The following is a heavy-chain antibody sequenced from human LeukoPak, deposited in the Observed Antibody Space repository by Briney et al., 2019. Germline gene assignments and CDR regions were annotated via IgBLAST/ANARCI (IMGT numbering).Heavy chain of an antibody. J-gene: IGHJ4*02. CDR1: GFTFSSYA. V-gene: IGHV3-30*04. Sequence: PGRSLRLSCAASGFTFSSYAMHWVRQAPGKGLEWVADISYDGSNNYYADSVKGRFTISRDNSKNTLYLQMNSLRAEDTAVYYCATLCTMIVVLTNRSHFDYCGQGTLVTVSS. D-gene: IGHD3-22*01. CDR3: ATLCTMIVVLTNRSHFDY. CDR2: ISYDGSNN.